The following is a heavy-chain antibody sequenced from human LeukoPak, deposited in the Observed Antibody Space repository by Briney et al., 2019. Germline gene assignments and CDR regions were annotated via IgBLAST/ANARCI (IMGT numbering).Heavy chain of an antibody. CDR2: INHSGST. D-gene: IGHD6-6*01. Sequence: PSETLSLTCGVNGSSFSGYYWSWIRQPRGKGLEWIGEINHSGSTNYNASLKSRVTISVDTSRKQFSLKLSSVTAADSAMYYCAREPGWTIAARPFDYCGQGTLVTVSS. CDR3: AREPGWTIAARPFDY. V-gene: IGHV4-34*01. J-gene: IGHJ4*02. CDR1: GSSFSGYY.